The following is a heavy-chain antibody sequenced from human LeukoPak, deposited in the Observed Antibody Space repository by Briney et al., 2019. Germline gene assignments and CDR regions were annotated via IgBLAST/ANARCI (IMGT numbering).Heavy chain of an antibody. J-gene: IGHJ4*02. CDR2: TSAYNGNT. Sequence: ASVKVSCKASGYTFTSYGISWVRQAPGQGLEWMGWTSAYNGNTNYAQKLQGRVTMTTDTSTRTAYMELRSLRSDDTAVYYCARDLSHSSTSCCTDYWGQGTLVTVSS. CDR1: GYTFTSYG. CDR3: ARDLSHSSTSCCTDY. V-gene: IGHV1-18*01. D-gene: IGHD2-2*01.